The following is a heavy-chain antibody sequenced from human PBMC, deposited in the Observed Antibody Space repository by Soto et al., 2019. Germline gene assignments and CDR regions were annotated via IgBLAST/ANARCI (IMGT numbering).Heavy chain of an antibody. CDR1: GFTFSSYG. CDR2: ISYDGSNK. V-gene: IGHV3-30*18. J-gene: IGHJ4*02. D-gene: IGHD2-2*02. CDR3: AKDRCSSTSCYKGGAFDY. Sequence: QVQLVESGGGVVQPGRSLRLSCAASGFTFSSYGMHWVRQAPGKGLEWVAVISYDGSNKYYADSVKGRFTISRDNSKNTLYLQMNSLRAEDTAGYYCAKDRCSSTSCYKGGAFDYWGQGTLVTVSS.